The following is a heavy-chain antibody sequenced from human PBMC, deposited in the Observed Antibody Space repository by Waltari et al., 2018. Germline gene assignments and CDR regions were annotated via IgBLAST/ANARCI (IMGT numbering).Heavy chain of an antibody. J-gene: IGHJ3*02. CDR3: ARAVGDYDAFDI. Sequence: EVQLVESGGGLVQPGGSLRLSCAASGFTFSSSWMSWVRQAPGKGLEWVANIKQDGSEKYYVDSVKGRFTISRDNAKNSLYLQMNSLRAEDTAVYYCARAVGDYDAFDIWGQGTMVTVSS. V-gene: IGHV3-7*01. D-gene: IGHD4-17*01. CDR2: IKQDGSEK. CDR1: GFTFSSSW.